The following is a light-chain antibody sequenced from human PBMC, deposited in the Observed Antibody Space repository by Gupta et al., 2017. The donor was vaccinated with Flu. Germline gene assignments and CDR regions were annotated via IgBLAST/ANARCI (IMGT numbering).Light chain of an antibody. CDR2: EVS. V-gene: IGLV2-14*01. CDR3: SSYTSISTPI. Sequence: QSALTQPVSVSGSPGKTIRSSGTGNSSDVGGYNDVSWYQHHPGKAPKLIIYEVSNRPSGVSTRFSGSKSGNTASLTLSGLHADDAAYYYGSSYTSISTPIFGAGTKLTVL. CDR1: SSDVGGYND. J-gene: IGLJ2*01.